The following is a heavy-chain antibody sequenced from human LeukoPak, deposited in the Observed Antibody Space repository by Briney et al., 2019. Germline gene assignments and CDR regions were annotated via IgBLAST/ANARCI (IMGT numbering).Heavy chain of an antibody. Sequence: ASVKVSCKASGGTFSSYAISRVRQAPGQGLEWMGGIIPIFGTANYAQKFQGRVTISADESTSTAYMELSSLRSEDTAVYYCAREGGRDRPDYWGQGTLVTVSS. CDR2: IIPIFGTA. D-gene: IGHD1-26*01. J-gene: IGHJ4*02. CDR3: AREGGRDRPDY. CDR1: GGTFSSYA. V-gene: IGHV1-69*13.